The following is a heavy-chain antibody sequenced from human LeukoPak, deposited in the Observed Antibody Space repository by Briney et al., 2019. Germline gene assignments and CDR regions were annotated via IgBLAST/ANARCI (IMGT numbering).Heavy chain of an antibody. CDR1: GGSISSYY. J-gene: IGHJ6*03. V-gene: IGHV4-59*01. Sequence: PSETLSLTCTDSGGSISSYYWSWIRQPPGKRLEWIGYIYYSGSTNYNPSLKSRVTISVDTSKNQFSLKLSSVTAADTAVYYCARGHPYYYDSSGKYYYMDVWGKGTKVTISS. CDR2: IYYSGST. D-gene: IGHD3-22*01. CDR3: ARGHPYYYDSSGKYYYMDV.